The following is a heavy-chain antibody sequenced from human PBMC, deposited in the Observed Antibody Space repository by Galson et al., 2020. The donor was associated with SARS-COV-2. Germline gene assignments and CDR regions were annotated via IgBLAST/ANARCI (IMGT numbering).Heavy chain of an antibody. J-gene: IGHJ4*02. Sequence: HGESLKISCKGSGYSFTSYWIGWVRQMPGKGLEWMGIIYPGDSDTRYSPSFQGQVTISADKSISTAYLQWSSLKASDTAMYYCASTMNGGTDYGDYGGFGYWGQGTLVTVSS. CDR3: ASTMNGGTDYGDYGGFGY. D-gene: IGHD4-17*01. CDR1: GYSFTSYW. CDR2: IYPGDSDT. V-gene: IGHV5-51*01.